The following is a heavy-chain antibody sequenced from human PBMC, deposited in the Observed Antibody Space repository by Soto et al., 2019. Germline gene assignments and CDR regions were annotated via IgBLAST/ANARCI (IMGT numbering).Heavy chain of an antibody. CDR1: GDSVSSNSAG. V-gene: IGHV6-1*01. Sequence: SQTLSLTCAITGDSVSSNSAGWSWVRQSPSRGLEWLGRTYYRSKWYYEYAVSVRGRITINPDASKNQYSLQLNSVTPEDTAVYFCARGEQYSGRIFDYWGQGTLVTVSS. CDR3: ARGEQYSGRIFDY. J-gene: IGHJ4*01. D-gene: IGHD1-26*01. CDR2: TYYRSKWYY.